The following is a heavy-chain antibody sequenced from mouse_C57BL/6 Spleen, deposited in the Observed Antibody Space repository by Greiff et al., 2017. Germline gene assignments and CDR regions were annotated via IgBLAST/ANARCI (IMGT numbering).Heavy chain of an antibody. CDR1: GFTFSSYG. CDR3: ARHDYYDYDGGFFDY. V-gene: IGHV5-6*01. D-gene: IGHD2-4*01. Sequence: EVHLVESGGDLVKPGGSLKLSCAASGFTFSSYGMSWVRQTPDKRLEWVATISSGGSYTYYPDSVKGRFTISRDNAKNTLYLQMSSLKSEDTAMYYCARHDYYDYDGGFFDYWGQGTTLTVSS. J-gene: IGHJ2*01. CDR2: ISSGGSYT.